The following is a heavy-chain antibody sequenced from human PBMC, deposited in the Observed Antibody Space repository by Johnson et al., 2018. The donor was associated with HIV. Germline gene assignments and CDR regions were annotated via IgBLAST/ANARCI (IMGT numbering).Heavy chain of an antibody. CDR1: GFTFSSYA. CDR2: IYSGGST. V-gene: IGHV3-66*01. CDR3: ARVEYSYGNSHGFDI. Sequence: VQLVESGGGVVQPGRSLRLSCAASGFTFSSYAMHWVRQAPGKGLEWVSVIYSGGSTYYADSVKGRFTISRDNSKNTLYLQMNSVRVEDTAVYYCARVEYSYGNSHGFDIWGQGTMVTVSS. D-gene: IGHD5-18*01. J-gene: IGHJ3*02.